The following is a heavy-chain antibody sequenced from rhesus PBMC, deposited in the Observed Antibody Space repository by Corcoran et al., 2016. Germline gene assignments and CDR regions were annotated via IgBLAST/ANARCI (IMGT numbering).Heavy chain of an antibody. D-gene: IGHD1-20*01. J-gene: IGHJ5-1*01. Sequence: QVQLQESGPGLVKPSETLSLTCAVSGYSISSGYYWGWIRQPPGKGLEYIGDISGSRGSTHYKPSLKSRVTISKDTSKNQFSLKLSSVTAADTAVYYCARQYSWNNFRFDVWGPGVLVTVSS. CDR3: ARQYSWNNFRFDV. CDR1: GYSISSGYY. V-gene: IGHV4-99*01. CDR2: ISGSRGST.